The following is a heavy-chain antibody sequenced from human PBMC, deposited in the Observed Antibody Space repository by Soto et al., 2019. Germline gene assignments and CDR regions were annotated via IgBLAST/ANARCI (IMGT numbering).Heavy chain of an antibody. Sequence: QVQLVQSGAEVKKPGASVKVSCKASGYTFTSYGISWVRQAPGQGLEWMGWISSYNGNTNYAQKLQGRVTMTTDTSTSTAYMELRSLRSDDTAVYYCARVYRITMVRGELSEYWGQGTLVTVSS. CDR3: ARVYRITMVRGELSEY. V-gene: IGHV1-18*01. J-gene: IGHJ4*02. CDR1: GYTFTSYG. D-gene: IGHD3-10*01. CDR2: ISSYNGNT.